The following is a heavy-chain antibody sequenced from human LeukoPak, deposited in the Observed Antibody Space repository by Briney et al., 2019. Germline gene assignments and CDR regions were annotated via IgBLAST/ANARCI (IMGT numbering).Heavy chain of an antibody. CDR1: GYTFTASY. CDR3: ARLEGHDYVWGSFEGDY. Sequence: VASVKVSFKASGYTFTASYMHWVRQAPGQGLEWMGWINPNNGGTNYSQKFQGRVTITRDTSISTVYMELSSLRSDDTAVYYCARLEGHDYVWGSFEGDYWGQGTLVTVSA. J-gene: IGHJ4*02. D-gene: IGHD3-16*01. V-gene: IGHV1-2*02. CDR2: INPNNGGT.